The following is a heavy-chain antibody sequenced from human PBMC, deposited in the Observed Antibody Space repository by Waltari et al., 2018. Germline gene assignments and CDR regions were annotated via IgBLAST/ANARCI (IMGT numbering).Heavy chain of an antibody. D-gene: IGHD1-20*01. CDR3: AKDLTGWGAFDI. CDR1: GFMFSIYP. Sequence: EGQLLESGGGLVQTGGSLRLSCAASGFMFSIYPMTWVRQAPGGGLEWVSRLGGSAAFTEYAESVKGRFIISRENSKNTLFLQMNSLRAEDTAIYYCAKDLTGWGAFDIWGQGTMVTVSS. CDR2: LGGSAAFT. V-gene: IGHV3-23*01. J-gene: IGHJ3*02.